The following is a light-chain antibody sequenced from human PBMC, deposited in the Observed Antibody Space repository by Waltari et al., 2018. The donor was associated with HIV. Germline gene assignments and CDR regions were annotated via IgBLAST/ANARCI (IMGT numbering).Light chain of an antibody. CDR2: DDS. V-gene: IGLV3-21*04. CDR3: HVWDSRSVT. CDR1: NIGSKS. J-gene: IGLJ2*01. Sequence: SYVLTQSPSVSVAPGKTATITCGGNNIGSKSVHWYQQRPGQAPVLVIYDDSDRPSGIPERFSGSNSGNTATLTISRVEAGDEADYYCHVWDSRSVTFGGGTKLTVV.